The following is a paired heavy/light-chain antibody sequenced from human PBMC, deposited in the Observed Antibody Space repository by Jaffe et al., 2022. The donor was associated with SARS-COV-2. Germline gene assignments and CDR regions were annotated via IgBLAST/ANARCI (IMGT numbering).Heavy chain of an antibody. J-gene: IGHJ5*02. Sequence: QVQLQESGPGLVKPSQTLSLTCTVSGGSISSGSYYWSWIRQPAGKGLEWIGRIYTSGSTNYNPSLKSRVTISVDTSKNQFSLKLSSVTAADTAVYYCARAPKPGSIAAAGRGSWFDPWGQGTLVTVSS. D-gene: IGHD6-13*01. CDR2: IYTSGST. V-gene: IGHV4-61*02. CDR3: ARAPKPGSIAAAGRGSWFDP. CDR1: GGSISSGSYY.
Light chain of an antibody. CDR3: QQYNNWPVT. Sequence: EIVMTQSPATLSVSPGERATLSCRASQSVSSNLAWYQQKPGQAPRLLIYGASTRATGIPARFSGSGSGTEFTLTISSLQSEDFAVYYCQQYNNWPVTFGQGTKVEIK. CDR2: GAS. V-gene: IGKV3-15*01. CDR1: QSVSSN. J-gene: IGKJ1*01.